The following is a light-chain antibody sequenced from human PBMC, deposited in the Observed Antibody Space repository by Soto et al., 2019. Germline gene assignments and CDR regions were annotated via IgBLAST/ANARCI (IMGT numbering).Light chain of an antibody. Sequence: ETVMTQSPATLSVSPGERATLSCRASQSVSSNLAWYQKKPGQAPRLLIYGASTRATGIPARFSGSGSGTEFTLTISSLQSEDFAVYYCQQYNYWPPFTFGPGTKVEIK. V-gene: IGKV3-15*01. CDR3: QQYNYWPPFT. CDR2: GAS. CDR1: QSVSSN. J-gene: IGKJ3*01.